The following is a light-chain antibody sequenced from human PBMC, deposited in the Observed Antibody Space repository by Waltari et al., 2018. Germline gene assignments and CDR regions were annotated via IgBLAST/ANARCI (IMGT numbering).Light chain of an antibody. V-gene: IGLV1-40*01. J-gene: IGLJ1*01. CDR3: QSYDKSLSGFV. CDR2: GIT. CDR1: RSNPRAGDA. Sequence: QSVLTQPPSVSGAPGQRVTTPCPGSRSNPRAGDASHWYQQLPGTAPKVLIYGITNRPSGVPDRFSGSKSGTSASLAITGLQPEDEADYYCQSYDKSLSGFVFGTGTKVTIL.